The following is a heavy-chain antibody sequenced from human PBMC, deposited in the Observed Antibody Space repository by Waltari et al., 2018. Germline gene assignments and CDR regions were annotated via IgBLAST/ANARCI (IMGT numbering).Heavy chain of an antibody. CDR3: AKGGLYHFDY. J-gene: IGHJ4*02. V-gene: IGHV3-23*01. Sequence: EVQLLESGGDLVKPGGSLRFTCAVSGFTFRNLGMSWVRQAPGKGLEWVSAISGTGDRTYFADSVKGRFTISRDNSKNTLYLQLNNLRVEDTAVYYCAKGGLYHFDYWGQGSLVTVS. CDR2: ISGTGDRT. CDR1: GFTFRNLG.